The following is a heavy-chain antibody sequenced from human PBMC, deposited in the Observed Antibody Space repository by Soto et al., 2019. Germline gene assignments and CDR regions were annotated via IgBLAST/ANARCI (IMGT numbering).Heavy chain of an antibody. J-gene: IGHJ4*02. Sequence: EVQLVESGGGLVQPGRSLRLSCAVSGFTFDDYGMHWVRQTPGKGLEWVSGISWNSDNIDYADSVKGRFTISRDNAKNSLYLQMNSLRADDTALYFCARDHCSAGACYLDYWGQGNLVTVSS. CDR1: GFTFDDYG. CDR2: ISWNSDNI. CDR3: ARDHCSAGACYLDY. V-gene: IGHV3-9*01. D-gene: IGHD2-21*02.